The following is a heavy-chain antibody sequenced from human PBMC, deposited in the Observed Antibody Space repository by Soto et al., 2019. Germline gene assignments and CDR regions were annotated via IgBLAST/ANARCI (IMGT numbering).Heavy chain of an antibody. Sequence: SETLSLTCTVSGSPISDNYWSWFRQAPGQGLEWVGYIYYSGSTNYNPSLKSRVTISVDTSKNQFSLKLSSVTAADTAVHYCARLYYYDSSGYRLGPYFDYWGQGTLVTVSS. CDR3: ARLYYYDSSGYRLGPYFDY. D-gene: IGHD3-22*01. V-gene: IGHV4-59*01. CDR1: GSPISDNY. CDR2: IYYSGST. J-gene: IGHJ4*02.